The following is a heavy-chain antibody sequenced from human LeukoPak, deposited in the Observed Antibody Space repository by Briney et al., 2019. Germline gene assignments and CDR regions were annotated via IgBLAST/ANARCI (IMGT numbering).Heavy chain of an antibody. J-gene: IGHJ3*02. D-gene: IGHD3-3*01. CDR1: GGSISSYY. CDR2: IYYSGST. CDR3: AREGGFLEWLGAFDI. V-gene: IGHV4-59*01. Sequence: SETLSLTCTVSGGSISSYYWSWIRQPPGKGLEWIGYIYYSGSTNYNPSLKSRVTISVDTSKSQFSLKLSSVTAADTAVYYCAREGGFLEWLGAFDIWGQGTMVTVSS.